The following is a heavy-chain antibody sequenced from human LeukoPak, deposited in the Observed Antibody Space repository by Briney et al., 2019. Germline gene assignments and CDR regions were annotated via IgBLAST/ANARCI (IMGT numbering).Heavy chain of an antibody. J-gene: IGHJ4*02. D-gene: IGHD3-10*01. CDR1: GFPFSSHS. CDR3: ARGELWFGEFHNYFDY. CDR2: ISSSSSYI. Sequence: PGGSLRLSCAASGFPFSSHSMNWVRQAPGKGLEWVSSISSSSSYIYYADSVKGRFTISGDNAKNSLYLQMNSLRAEDTAVYYCARGELWFGEFHNYFDYWGQGTLVTVSS. V-gene: IGHV3-21*01.